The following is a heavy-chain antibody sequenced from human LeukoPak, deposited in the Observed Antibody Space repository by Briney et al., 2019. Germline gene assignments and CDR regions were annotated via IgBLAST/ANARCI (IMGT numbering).Heavy chain of an antibody. V-gene: IGHV4-59*01. CDR2: IYYSGST. Sequence: SETLSLTCTVSGGSISSYYWSWIRQPPGKGLEWIGYIYYSGSTNYNPSLKSRVTISLDTSTNQFPLKLSSATAADTDVYYCARVVAVAGTYYYYYMDVWGKGTTVTVSS. CDR1: GGSISSYY. CDR3: ARVVAVAGTYYYYYMDV. J-gene: IGHJ6*03. D-gene: IGHD6-19*01.